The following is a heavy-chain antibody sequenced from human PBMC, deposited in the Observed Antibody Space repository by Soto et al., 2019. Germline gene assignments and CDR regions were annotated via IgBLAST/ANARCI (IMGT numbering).Heavy chain of an antibody. J-gene: IGHJ4*02. CDR2: IYYNDDR. Sequence: SGPTLVNPTQTLTLTCTFSGFSFTTAGVAVGWIRQTPGGALECLTLIYYNDDRRFSPSLKTRLTITGDTSKNQVVLSLTNVDPGDTATYFCAHSDGGYEIIYFDFWGQGIPVTVS. D-gene: IGHD5-12*01. CDR3: AHSDGGYEIIYFDF. CDR1: GFSFTTAGVA. V-gene: IGHV2-5*01.